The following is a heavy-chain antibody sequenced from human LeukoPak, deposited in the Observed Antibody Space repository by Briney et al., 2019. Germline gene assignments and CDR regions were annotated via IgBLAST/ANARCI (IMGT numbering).Heavy chain of an antibody. J-gene: IGHJ4*02. Sequence: GGSLRLSCAASGFISSSYWMSWVRQAPGKGLEWVSAISGSGGSTYYADSVKGRFTISRDNSKNTLYLQMNSLRAEDTAVYYCAKDPGYCSGGSCYGDLGYFDYWGQGTLVTVSS. CDR2: ISGSGGST. V-gene: IGHV3-23*01. CDR1: GFISSSYW. CDR3: AKDPGYCSGGSCYGDLGYFDY. D-gene: IGHD2-15*01.